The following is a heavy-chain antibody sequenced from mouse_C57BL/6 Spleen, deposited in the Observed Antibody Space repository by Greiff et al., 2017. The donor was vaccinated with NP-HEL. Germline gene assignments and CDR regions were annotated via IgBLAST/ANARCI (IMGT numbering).Heavy chain of an antibody. CDR1: GYSITSGYY. Sequence: EVKLMESGPGLVKPSQSLSLTCSVTGYSITSGYYWNWIRQFPGNKLEWMGYISYDGSNNYHPSLKNRISITRDTSKNQFFLKLNSVNTEDTATYYCARGWDYDRGECYAMDYWGQGTSVTVSS. CDR2: ISYDGSN. J-gene: IGHJ4*01. D-gene: IGHD2-4*01. CDR3: ARGWDYDRGECYAMDY. V-gene: IGHV3-6*01.